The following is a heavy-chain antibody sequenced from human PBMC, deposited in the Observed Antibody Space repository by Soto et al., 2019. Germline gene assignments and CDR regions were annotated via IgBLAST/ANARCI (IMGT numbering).Heavy chain of an antibody. CDR2: IIPIFGTA. V-gene: IGHV1-69*13. J-gene: IGHJ6*02. CDR1: GGTFSSYA. D-gene: IGHD2-2*01. Sequence: SVKVSCKASGGTFSSYAISWVRQAPGQGLEWMGGIIPIFGTANYAQKFQGRVTITADESTSTAYMELSSLRSEDTAVYYCARVLGVVPAADAYYYYGMDVWGQGTTVTVSS. CDR3: ARVLGVVPAADAYYYYGMDV.